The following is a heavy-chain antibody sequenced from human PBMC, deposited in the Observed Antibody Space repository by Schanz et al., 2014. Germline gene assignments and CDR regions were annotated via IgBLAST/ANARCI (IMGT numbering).Heavy chain of an antibody. D-gene: IGHD4-17*01. Sequence: QVQLVQSGAEVKKPGSSVKVSCKASGGTFSSYTISWVRQAPGQGLEWMGWMNPNSGDTGYPRKFQDRVTMTRNTSISTAYMELSSLRSEYTAVYYCARGYGDSPTDVWGQGTLVTVSS. V-gene: IGHV1-8*02. CDR3: ARGYGDSPTDV. J-gene: IGHJ4*02. CDR2: MNPNSGDT. CDR1: GGTFSSYT.